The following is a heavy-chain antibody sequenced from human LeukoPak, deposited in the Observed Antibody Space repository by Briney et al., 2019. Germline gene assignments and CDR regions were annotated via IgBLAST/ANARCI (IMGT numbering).Heavy chain of an antibody. J-gene: IGHJ5*02. V-gene: IGHV1-46*01. D-gene: IGHD1-26*01. CDR1: GYTFTSYY. CDR3: ARTSGDNWFDP. CDR2: INPSGGST. Sequence: ASVKVPCKASGYTFTSYYMHWVRQAPGQGLEWMGIINPSGGSTSYAQKFQGRVTMTRDMSTSTVYMELSSLRSEDTAVYYCARTSGDNWFDPWGQGTLVTVSS.